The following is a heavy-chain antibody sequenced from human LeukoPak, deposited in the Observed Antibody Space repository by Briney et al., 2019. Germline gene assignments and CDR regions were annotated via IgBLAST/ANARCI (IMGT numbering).Heavy chain of an antibody. J-gene: IGHJ4*02. CDR2: SNPNSGGT. D-gene: IGHD3-10*01. V-gene: IGHV1-2*02. Sequence: ASVKVSCKASGYTFTSYGISWVRQAPGQGLEWMGWSNPNSGGTNFAQKFLGRVTMTRDTSISTAYMELSRLRSDDTAMYYCERGGSGNYYWGQGTLVTVSS. CDR1: GYTFTSYG. CDR3: ERGGSGNYY.